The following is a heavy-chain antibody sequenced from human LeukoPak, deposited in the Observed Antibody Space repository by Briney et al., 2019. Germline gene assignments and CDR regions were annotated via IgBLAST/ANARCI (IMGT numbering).Heavy chain of an antibody. CDR2: VDPKSCGT. CDR3: ATETWYFAS. Sequence: ASVKVSCTTSAYTFTDHHMHWVRQAPGQGLEWMGRVDPKSCGTIYAQKCLGRVAMTSDTSTSTAAMEVSSLKSDDTAVYYCATETWYFASWGQGTLVTVSS. D-gene: IGHD1-14*01. V-gene: IGHV1-2*02. J-gene: IGHJ4*02. CDR1: AYTFTDHH.